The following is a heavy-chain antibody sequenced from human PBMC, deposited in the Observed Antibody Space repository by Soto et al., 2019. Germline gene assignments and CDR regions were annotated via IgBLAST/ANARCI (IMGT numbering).Heavy chain of an antibody. CDR1: GFTFSSYS. CDR2: ISSSSSTI. CDR3: ARSARGNPLWLRSTRYYFDY. J-gene: IGHJ4*02. Sequence: EVQLVESGGGLVQPGGSLRLSCAASGFTFSSYSMNWVRQAPGKGLEWVSYISSSSSTIYYADSVKGRFTISRDNAKNSLYLQMNSLRDEDTAVYYCARSARGNPLWLRSTRYYFDYWGQGTLVTVSS. D-gene: IGHD5-18*01. V-gene: IGHV3-48*02.